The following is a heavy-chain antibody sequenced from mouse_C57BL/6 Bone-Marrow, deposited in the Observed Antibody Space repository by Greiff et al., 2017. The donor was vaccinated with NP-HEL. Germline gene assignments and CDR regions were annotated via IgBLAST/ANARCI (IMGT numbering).Heavy chain of an antibody. CDR2: IHPNSGST. CDR3: AAIDSSGYLDY. CDR1: GYTFTSYW. Sequence: QVQLQQPGAELVKPGASVKLSCKASGYTFTSYWMHWVKQRPGQGLEWIGMIHPNSGSTNYNEKFKSKATLTVDKSSSTAYMQLSSLTSEDSAVYYCAAIDSSGYLDYWGQGTTLTVSS. J-gene: IGHJ2*01. V-gene: IGHV1-64*01. D-gene: IGHD3-2*02.